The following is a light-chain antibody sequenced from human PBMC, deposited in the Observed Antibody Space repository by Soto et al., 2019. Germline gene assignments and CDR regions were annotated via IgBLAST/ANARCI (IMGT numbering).Light chain of an antibody. CDR2: GAS. Sequence: KVVTQPPATLSLSKGERANLSCRAIQSVRNNLAWYQQKPGQAPRLLIYGASTRATGIPARFSGSGSGTEFTLTISSLQSEDFALYYCQHYNNWPPAWTFGQGTKVDIK. V-gene: IGKV3-15*01. CDR3: QHYNNWPPAWT. CDR1: QSVRNN. J-gene: IGKJ1*01.